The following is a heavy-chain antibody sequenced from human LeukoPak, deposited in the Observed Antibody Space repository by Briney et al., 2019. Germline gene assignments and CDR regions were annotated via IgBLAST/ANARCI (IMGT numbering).Heavy chain of an antibody. CDR1: GYTFTSYA. CDR2: INAGNGNT. D-gene: IGHD3-10*01. J-gene: IGHJ4*02. V-gene: IGHV1-3*01. CDR3: ARDSRITMVRGVMGY. Sequence: ASVKVSCKASGYTFTSYAMHWVRQAPGQRLGWMGWINAGNGNTKYSQKFQGRVTMTRDTSTSTVYMELSSLNSEDTAVYYCARDSRITMVRGVMGYWGQGTLVTVSS.